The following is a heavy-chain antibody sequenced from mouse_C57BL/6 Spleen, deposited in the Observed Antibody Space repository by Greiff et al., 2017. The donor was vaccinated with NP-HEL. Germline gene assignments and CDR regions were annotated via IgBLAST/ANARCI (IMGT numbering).Heavy chain of an antibody. J-gene: IGHJ2*01. CDR3: AMDFDLDY. Sequence: EVKLEESGGGLVKPGGSLKLSCAASGFTFSDYGMHWVRQAPEKGLEWVAYISSGSSTIYYADTVKGRFTISRDNAKNTLFLQMTSLRSEDTAMYYCAMDFDLDYWGQGTTLTVSS. CDR1: GFTFSDYG. CDR2: ISSGSSTI. V-gene: IGHV5-17*01.